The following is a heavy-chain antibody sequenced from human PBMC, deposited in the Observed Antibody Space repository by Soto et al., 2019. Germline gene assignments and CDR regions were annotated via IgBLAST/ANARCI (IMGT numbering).Heavy chain of an antibody. D-gene: IGHD5-18*01. V-gene: IGHV1-69*08. CDR1: GGTFTSET. J-gene: IGHJ6*03. Sequence: QVQLVQSGPEVKKSGSSVKVSCKLSGGTFTSETISWVRQAPGQGLEWMGRIIPILGTGNYAQKFQGRITITEDKSTNTGYMGSSSLTSGDTAVYFCAREAGPSNMGTFPFYYMDVWGNGTTVTVSS. CDR3: AREAGPSNMGTFPFYYMDV. CDR2: IIPILGTG.